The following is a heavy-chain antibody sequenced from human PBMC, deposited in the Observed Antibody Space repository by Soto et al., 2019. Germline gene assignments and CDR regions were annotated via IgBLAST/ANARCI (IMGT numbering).Heavy chain of an antibody. J-gene: IGHJ3*02. CDR2: ISSSSSYI. D-gene: IGHD2-15*01. V-gene: IGHV3-21*01. CDR1: GFTFSSYS. Sequence: GGSLRLSCVASGFTFSSYSMNWVRQAPGKGLEWVSSISSSSSYIYYADSVKGRFTISRDNAKNSLYLQMNSLRAEDTAVYYCARDCSGGSCYIHDAFDIWGQGTMVTVSS. CDR3: ARDCSGGSCYIHDAFDI.